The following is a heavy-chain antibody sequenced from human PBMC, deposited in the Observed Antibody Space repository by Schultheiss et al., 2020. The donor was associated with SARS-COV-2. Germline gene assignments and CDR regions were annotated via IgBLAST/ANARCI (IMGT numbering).Heavy chain of an antibody. CDR2: IYYSGST. CDR1: GGSISSGGYY. CDR3: AREGFGYDYYYGMDV. D-gene: IGHD3-16*01. V-gene: IGHV4-31*03. J-gene: IGHJ6*02. Sequence: SETLSLTCTVSGGSISSGGYYWSWIRQHPGKGLEWIGYIYYSGSTYYNPSLKSRVTISVDTSKNQFSLKLSSVTAADTAVYYCAREGFGYDYYYGMDVWGQGTTVTVSS.